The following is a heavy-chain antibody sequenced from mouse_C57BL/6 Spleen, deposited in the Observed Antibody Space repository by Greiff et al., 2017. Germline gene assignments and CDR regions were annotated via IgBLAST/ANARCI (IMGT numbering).Heavy chain of an antibody. J-gene: IGHJ1*03. D-gene: IGHD1-1*01. CDR2: FYPRSGNT. CDR1: GYTFTSYG. Sequence: QVQLKESGAELARPGASVKLSCKASGYTFTSYGISWVKQRTGQGLEWIGEFYPRSGNTYYNEKFKGKATLTADKSSSTAYMELRSLTSEDSAVYFCARPYYGSSYRYFDVWGTGTTVTVSS. V-gene: IGHV1-81*01. CDR3: ARPYYGSSYRYFDV.